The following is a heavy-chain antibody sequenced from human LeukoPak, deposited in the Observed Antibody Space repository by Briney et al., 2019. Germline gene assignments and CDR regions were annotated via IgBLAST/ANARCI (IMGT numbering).Heavy chain of an antibody. V-gene: IGHV3-48*03. Sequence: GGSLPLSRAASGFTFSSYEMNWVRQAPGKGLEWVSYISSSGSTIYYADSVKGRFTISRDNAKNSLYLQMNSLRAEDTAVYYCARDPACSSTSCSDYWGQGTLASVSS. CDR2: ISSSGSTI. CDR3: ARDPACSSTSCSDY. D-gene: IGHD2-2*01. CDR1: GFTFSSYE. J-gene: IGHJ4*02.